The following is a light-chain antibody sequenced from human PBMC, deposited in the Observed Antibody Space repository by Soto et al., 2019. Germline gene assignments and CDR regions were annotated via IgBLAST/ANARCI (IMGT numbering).Light chain of an antibody. CDR3: QQSYSTPRT. V-gene: IGKV1-39*01. CDR2: AAS. CDR1: QSISSY. J-gene: IGKJ1*01. Sequence: DIQMTQSPSSLSASVVDRVTITCRASQSISSYLNWYQQKPGKAPKLLIYAASSLQSGVPSRFSGSESGTDFTLTISSLQPEDFATYYCQQSYSTPRTFGQGTKVDIK.